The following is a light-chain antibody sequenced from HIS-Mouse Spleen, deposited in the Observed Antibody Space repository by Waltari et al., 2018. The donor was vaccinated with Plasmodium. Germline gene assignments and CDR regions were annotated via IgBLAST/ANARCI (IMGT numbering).Light chain of an antibody. Sequence: SYELTQPPSVSVSPGQTARITCSGDAFPKNSPYWYQQKSGQAPVLVIYEDSKRPSGIPERFSGSSSGTMATLTISGAQVEDEADYYCYSTDSSGNHRVFGGGTKLTVL. CDR3: YSTDSSGNHRV. CDR1: AFPKNS. V-gene: IGLV3-10*01. J-gene: IGLJ3*02. CDR2: EDS.